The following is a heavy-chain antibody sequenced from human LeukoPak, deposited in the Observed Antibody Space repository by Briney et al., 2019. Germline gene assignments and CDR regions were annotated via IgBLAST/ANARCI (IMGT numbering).Heavy chain of an antibody. CDR2: MNPNSGNT. J-gene: IGHJ5*02. V-gene: IGHV1-8*03. Sequence: ASVKVSCKASGYTFTSYDINWVRRATGQGLEWMGWMNPNSGNTGYAQKFQGRVTITRNTSISTAYMELSSLRSEDTAVYYCARASGYYGSDWFDPWGQGTLVTVSS. D-gene: IGHD3-10*01. CDR3: ARASGYYGSDWFDP. CDR1: GYTFTSYD.